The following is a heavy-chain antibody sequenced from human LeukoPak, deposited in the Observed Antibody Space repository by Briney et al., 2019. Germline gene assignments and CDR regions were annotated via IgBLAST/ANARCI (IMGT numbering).Heavy chain of an antibody. CDR1: GSTFSNYW. J-gene: IGHJ3*02. CDR2: IKQDGSDK. CDR3: AGDESPRSGTTWYDGFDI. Sequence: GGSLRLSCAVSGSTFSNYWMTWVRQAPGRGLEWVANIKQDGSDKNYVDSVKGRFTISRDNAKNSLYLEMNSLRAEDTAVHYCAGDESPRSGTTWYDGFDIWGQGTMVTVSS. V-gene: IGHV3-7*04. D-gene: IGHD2-2*01.